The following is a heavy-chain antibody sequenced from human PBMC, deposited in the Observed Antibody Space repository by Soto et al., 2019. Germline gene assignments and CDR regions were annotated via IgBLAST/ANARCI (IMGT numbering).Heavy chain of an antibody. CDR2: IYWNDDK. D-gene: IGHD6-13*01. J-gene: IGHJ6*02. CDR1: GFSLSTSGVG. V-gene: IGHV2-5*01. Sequence: QITLKESGPTLVKPTQTLTLTCTFSGFSLSTSGVGVGWIRQPPGKALEWLALIYWNDDKRYSPSLKSRLTIPKDTSKNQVVLTMTNMDPVDTATYYCAHGIAAAGFPYYYYYGMDVWGQGTTVTVSS. CDR3: AHGIAAAGFPYYYYYGMDV.